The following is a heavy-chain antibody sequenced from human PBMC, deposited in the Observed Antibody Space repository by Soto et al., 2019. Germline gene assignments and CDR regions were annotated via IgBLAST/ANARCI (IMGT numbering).Heavy chain of an antibody. J-gene: IGHJ4*02. CDR2: INPSGGST. CDR1: GYTFTSYY. D-gene: IGHD3-10*01. Sequence: ASVKVSCKASGYTFTSYYMHWVRQAPGQGLEWMGIINPSGGSTSYAQKFQGRVTMTRGTSTSTVYMELSSLRSEDTAVYYCARTPLLWFGELLSFFDYWGQGTLVTVSS. V-gene: IGHV1-46*03. CDR3: ARTPLLWFGELLSFFDY.